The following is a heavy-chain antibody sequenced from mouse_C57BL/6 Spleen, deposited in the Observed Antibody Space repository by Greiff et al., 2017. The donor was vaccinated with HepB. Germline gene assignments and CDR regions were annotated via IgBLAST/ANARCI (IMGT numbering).Heavy chain of an antibody. CDR2: ISGGGGNT. D-gene: IGHD2-1*01. CDR3: ARLSYGNSFAY. J-gene: IGHJ3*01. CDR1: GFTFSSYT. Sequence: EVNLVESGGGLVKPGGSLKLSCAASGFTFSSYTMSWVRQTPEKRLEWVATISGGGGNTYYPDSVKGRFTISRDNAKNTLYLQMSSLRSEDTALYYCARLSYGNSFAYWGQGTLVTVSA. V-gene: IGHV5-9*01.